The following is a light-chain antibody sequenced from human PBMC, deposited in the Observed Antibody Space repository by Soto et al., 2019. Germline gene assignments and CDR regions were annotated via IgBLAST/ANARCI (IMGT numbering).Light chain of an antibody. CDR1: ESVSSS. Sequence: DIRMTQSPSTLSAVVGDRVTITCWASESVSSSVAWYQQKPGKAPKLLIYDASTLESGVPSRFSGSGFGTEFTLTINSLQPDDFGTYYCQQYESFSPYTFGRGTRLEIK. V-gene: IGKV1-5*01. CDR2: DAS. CDR3: QQYESFSPYT. J-gene: IGKJ2*01.